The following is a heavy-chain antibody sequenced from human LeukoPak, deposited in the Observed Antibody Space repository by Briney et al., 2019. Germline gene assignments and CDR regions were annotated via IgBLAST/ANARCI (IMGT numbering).Heavy chain of an antibody. J-gene: IGHJ6*03. Sequence: ASVTVSCKASGYTFTSYGISWVRQAPGQGLEWMGWINPNSGGTNYAQKFQGRVTMTRDTSISTAYMELSRLRSDDTAVYYCARDHEPMGAYYYYMDVWGKGTPVTISS. CDR1: GYTFTSYG. V-gene: IGHV1-2*02. CDR2: INPNSGGT. D-gene: IGHD3-10*01. CDR3: ARDHEPMGAYYYYMDV.